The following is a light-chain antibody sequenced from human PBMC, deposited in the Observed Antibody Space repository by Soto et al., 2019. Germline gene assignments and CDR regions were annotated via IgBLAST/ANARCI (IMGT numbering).Light chain of an antibody. CDR3: CSYAGSYTFVV. Sequence: QSALTQPRSVSGSPGQSVTISCTGTGIDVGGYNYVSWYQQHPGKAPKLMIYDVSKRPSGVPDRFSGSKSGNTASLTISGLQAEDEADYYCCSYAGSYTFVVFGGGTKLTVL. CDR1: GIDVGGYNY. V-gene: IGLV2-11*01. J-gene: IGLJ2*01. CDR2: DVS.